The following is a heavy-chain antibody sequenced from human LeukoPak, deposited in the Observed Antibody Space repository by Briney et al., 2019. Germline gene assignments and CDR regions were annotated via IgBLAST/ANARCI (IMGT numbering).Heavy chain of an antibody. Sequence: GGSLRLSCAASGFTFSNYWMTWVRQAPGKGLEWVANIKQDGTDKYYVDSVKGRFTISGDNAKNSLFLQMNSLRAEDTAVYYCARGEAFCDYWGQGALVTVSS. CDR2: IKQDGTDK. V-gene: IGHV3-7*05. CDR1: GFTFSNYW. CDR3: ARGEAFCDY. J-gene: IGHJ4*02.